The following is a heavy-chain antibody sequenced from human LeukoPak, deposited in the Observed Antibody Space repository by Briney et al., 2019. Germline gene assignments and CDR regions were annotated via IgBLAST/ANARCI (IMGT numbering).Heavy chain of an antibody. CDR1: GFTFSSYA. J-gene: IGHJ6*03. V-gene: IGHV3-48*01. CDR3: ASHYWNYYGSGSLQNYYMDV. CDR2: ISSSSSTI. D-gene: IGHD3-10*01. Sequence: PGGSLRLSCAASGFTFSSYAMSWVRQAPGKELEWVSYISSSSSTIYYADSVKGRFTISRDNAKNSLYLQMNSLRAEDTAVYYCASHYWNYYGSGSLQNYYMDVWGKGTTVTVSS.